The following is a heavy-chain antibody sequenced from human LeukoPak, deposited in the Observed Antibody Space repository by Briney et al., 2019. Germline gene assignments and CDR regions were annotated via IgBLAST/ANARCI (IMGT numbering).Heavy chain of an antibody. Sequence: GGSLRLSCAASGFTFHDYAMHWVRQAPGKGLEWVSGISCSSGNIVYADSVKGRFTISRDNAKNSLYLQMNSLRPEDTALYYCSKDVEWGSYYNSYYGMDDWGQGTTVTVSS. J-gene: IGHJ6*02. D-gene: IGHD3-10*01. CDR3: SKDVEWGSYYNSYYGMDD. CDR1: GFTFHDYA. CDR2: ISCSSGNI. V-gene: IGHV3-9*01.